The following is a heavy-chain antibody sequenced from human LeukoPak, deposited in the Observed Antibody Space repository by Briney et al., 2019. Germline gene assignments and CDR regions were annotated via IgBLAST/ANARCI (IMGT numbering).Heavy chain of an antibody. CDR3: AKIPQVATTSVPNFDY. CDR1: GFTFSNSG. D-gene: IGHD4-11*01. CDR2: IRYDGGYK. V-gene: IGHV3-30*02. Sequence: PGGSLRLSCAASGFTFSNSGMHWVRQAPGKGLEWVAFIRYDGGYKYYADSVKGRFTISRDNSRNTLYLQMSSLRAEDTAVYYCAKIPQVATTSVPNFDYWGQGTLVTVST. J-gene: IGHJ4*02.